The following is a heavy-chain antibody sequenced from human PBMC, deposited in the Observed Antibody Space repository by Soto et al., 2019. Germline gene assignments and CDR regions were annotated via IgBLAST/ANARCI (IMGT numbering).Heavy chain of an antibody. J-gene: IGHJ4*02. CDR3: ARGQEGVVATH. D-gene: IGHD5-12*01. CDR2: VKDGGHT. V-gene: IGHV4-34*01. CDR1: GGSLSGYH. Sequence: QVQLQQWGAGLLKPSETLSLNCAVTGGSLSGYHWSWIRQPPGKGLEWIGEVKDGGHTNYSPSLRGRVTISSDTSNNQFSLRLNSVTAADTGVYYCARGQEGVVATHWDQGSLVTVSS.